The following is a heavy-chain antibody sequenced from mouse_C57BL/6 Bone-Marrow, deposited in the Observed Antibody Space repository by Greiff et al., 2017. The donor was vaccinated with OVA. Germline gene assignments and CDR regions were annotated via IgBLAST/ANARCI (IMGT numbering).Heavy chain of an antibody. CDR2: IDPSDSET. Sequence: QVQLQQPGAELVRPGSSVKLSCKASGYTFTSYWMHCVKQRPIQGLEWIGNIDPSDSETHYNQKFKDKATLTVDKSSSTAYMQLSSLTSEDSAVYYCASNYGSSYGYFDVWGTGTTVTVSS. CDR3: ASNYGSSYGYFDV. J-gene: IGHJ1*03. CDR1: GYTFTSYW. D-gene: IGHD1-1*01. V-gene: IGHV1-52*01.